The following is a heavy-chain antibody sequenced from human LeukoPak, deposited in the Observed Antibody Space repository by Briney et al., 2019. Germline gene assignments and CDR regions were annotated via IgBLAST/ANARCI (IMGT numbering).Heavy chain of an antibody. D-gene: IGHD4-17*01. Sequence: GGSLRLSCAASGFMFSNFDMHWVRQAPGKGLEWVTYIRNDGSNKDYADSVKGRFTISRDNSKNTLYMQMNSLRADDTAVYYCAMATLTTVTPIDYWGQGTLVTVSS. V-gene: IGHV3-30*02. CDR2: IRNDGSNK. J-gene: IGHJ4*02. CDR1: GFMFSNFD. CDR3: AMATLTTVTPIDY.